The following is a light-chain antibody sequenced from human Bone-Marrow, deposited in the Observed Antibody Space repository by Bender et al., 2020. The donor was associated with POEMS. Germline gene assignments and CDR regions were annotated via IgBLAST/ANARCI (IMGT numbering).Light chain of an antibody. J-gene: IGLJ2*01. Sequence: QSAPTQPASVSESPGRSITISCSGTSSDVGGYDSVSWYQHHPGKAPKLIIYEVNNPPSGVSSRFSDSKSDTTASLTISGLQAEDEADYYCCSDAGSYVVFGGGTKLTVL. CDR1: SSDVGGYDS. CDR2: EVN. CDR3: CSDAGSYVV. V-gene: IGLV2-14*01.